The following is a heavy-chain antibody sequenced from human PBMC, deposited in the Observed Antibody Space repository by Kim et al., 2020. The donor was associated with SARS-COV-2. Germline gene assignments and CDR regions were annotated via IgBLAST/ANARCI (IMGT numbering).Heavy chain of an antibody. J-gene: IGHJ4*02. V-gene: IGHV3-48*02. Sequence: GGSLRLSCAASGFSFSSYSMNWVRQAPGKGLEWVSYISTSSSTIYYAGSVKGRFTISRDDAKSSLYLQMSSLRDEDTAVYYCARRGAAAAEDHWGQGILVTVSS. CDR1: GFSFSSYS. CDR3: ARRGAAAAEDH. CDR2: ISTSSSTI. D-gene: IGHD6-13*01.